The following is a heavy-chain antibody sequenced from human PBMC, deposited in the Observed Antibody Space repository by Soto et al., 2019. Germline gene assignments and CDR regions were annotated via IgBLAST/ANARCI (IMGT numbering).Heavy chain of an antibody. CDR3: ARDAPAAAGNLYYFDY. CDR1: GGTFSSYT. Sequence: SVKVSCKASGGTFSSYTISWVRQAPGQGLEWMGRIIPILGIANYAQKFQGRVTITADKSTSTAYMELSSLRSEDTAVYYCARDAPAAAGNLYYFDYWGQGTLVTVSS. D-gene: IGHD6-13*01. CDR2: IIPILGIA. J-gene: IGHJ4*02. V-gene: IGHV1-69*04.